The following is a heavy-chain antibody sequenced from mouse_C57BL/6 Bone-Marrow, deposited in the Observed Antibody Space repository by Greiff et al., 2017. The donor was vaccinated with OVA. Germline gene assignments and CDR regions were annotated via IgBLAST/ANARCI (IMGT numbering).Heavy chain of an antibody. CDR3: AKALLWLRRRYYAMDY. CDR1: GFSLTSYG. D-gene: IGHD2-9*01. CDR2: IWSGGST. Sequence: VKVVESGPGLVQPSQSLSITCTVSGFSLTSYGVHWVRQPPGKGLEWLGVIWSGGSTDYNAAFISRLSISKDNSKSLVFFKMNSLQADDTAIYYCAKALLWLRRRYYAMDYWGQGTSVTVSS. V-gene: IGHV2-4*01. J-gene: IGHJ4*01.